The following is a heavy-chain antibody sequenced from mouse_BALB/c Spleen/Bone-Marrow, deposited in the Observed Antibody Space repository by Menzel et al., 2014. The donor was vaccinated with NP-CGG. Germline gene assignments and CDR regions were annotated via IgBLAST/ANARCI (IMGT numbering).Heavy chain of an antibody. CDR1: GYTFTSYY. CDR3: TRSRRAMDH. V-gene: IGHV1S81*02. D-gene: IGHD2-12*01. J-gene: IGHJ4*01. Sequence: QVQLQQSGAELVKPGASVKLSCKAPGYTFTSYYMCWVKQRPGQGKEWIGEINHSNGGTNSNEKFKSKATLTVDKSSSTAYMSLSSLTSEDSAVYYCTRSRRAMDHWGQGTSVTVSS. CDR2: INHSNGGT.